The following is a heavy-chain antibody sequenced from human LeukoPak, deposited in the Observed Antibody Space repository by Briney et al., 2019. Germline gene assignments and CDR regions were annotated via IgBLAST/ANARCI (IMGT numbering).Heavy chain of an antibody. CDR1: GFTFSSYS. V-gene: IGHV3-21*01. CDR3: ARGTLAAAGTFLDY. D-gene: IGHD6-13*01. J-gene: IGHJ4*02. CDR2: ISGSSSYI. Sequence: GGSLRLSCAASGFTFSSYSMNWVRQAPGKGLEWVSSISGSSSYIYYADSVKGRFTISRHNAKNSLYLQMNSLRAEDTAVYYCARGTLAAAGTFLDYWGQGTLVTVSS.